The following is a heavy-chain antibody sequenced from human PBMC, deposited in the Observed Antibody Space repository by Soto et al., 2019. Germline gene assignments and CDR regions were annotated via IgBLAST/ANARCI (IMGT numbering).Heavy chain of an antibody. CDR3: VRAPSSTVDY. CDR1: GFSFSDYG. V-gene: IGHV3-30*03. CDR2: ISHDGRDK. Sequence: GGSLRLSCAASGFSFSDYGFQWVRQAPGKGLEWVAVISHDGRDKYYADSVMGRFTVSRDNSKSTVYVQMNSLRPDDTAVYYCVRAPSSTVDYWGQGTLVTVYS. D-gene: IGHD2-2*01. J-gene: IGHJ4*02.